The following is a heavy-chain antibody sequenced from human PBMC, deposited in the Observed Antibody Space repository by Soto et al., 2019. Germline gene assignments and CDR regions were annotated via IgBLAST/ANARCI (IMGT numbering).Heavy chain of an antibody. D-gene: IGHD4-17*01. CDR3: TRGPVTTNWYFDL. V-gene: IGHV3-49*03. CDR2: IRSKAYGGTT. J-gene: IGHJ2*01. CDR1: GFTFGDYA. Sequence: GGSLRLSCTASGFTFGDYAMSWFRQAPGKGLEWVGFIRSKAYGGTTEYAASVKGRFTISRDDSKSIAYLQMNSLKTEDTAVYYCTRGPVTTNWYFDLWGRGTLVTVSS.